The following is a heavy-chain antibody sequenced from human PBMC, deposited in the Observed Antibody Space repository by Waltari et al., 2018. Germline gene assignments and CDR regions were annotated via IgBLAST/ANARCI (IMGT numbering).Heavy chain of an antibody. D-gene: IGHD1-1*01. CDR1: GGSISSGDYY. Sequence: QVQLQESGPGLVKPSQTLSLTCTVSGGSISSGDYYWSWIRQPPGKGLEWIGYIYYSGSNYYNPSLSSRVTISVDTSKNQFSLKRSSVTAADTAVYYCARGGEQLEFAYWGQGTLVTVSS. V-gene: IGHV4-30-4*08. CDR2: IYYSGSN. CDR3: ARGGEQLEFAY. J-gene: IGHJ4*02.